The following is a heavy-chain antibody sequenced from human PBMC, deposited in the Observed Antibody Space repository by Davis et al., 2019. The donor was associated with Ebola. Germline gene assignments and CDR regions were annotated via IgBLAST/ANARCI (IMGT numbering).Heavy chain of an antibody. J-gene: IGHJ4*02. Sequence: ASVKVSCKASGYIFPYDGISWVRQAPGQGLEWMGWISTYNGNTNYAQKVQGRITMTTGTSTSTAYMELRSLRSDDTARYYCARDVRGITGPSEYWGQGTLGTVTS. CDR3: ARDVRGITGPSEY. CDR1: GYIFPYDG. D-gene: IGHD1-1*01. CDR2: ISTYNGNT. V-gene: IGHV1-18*01.